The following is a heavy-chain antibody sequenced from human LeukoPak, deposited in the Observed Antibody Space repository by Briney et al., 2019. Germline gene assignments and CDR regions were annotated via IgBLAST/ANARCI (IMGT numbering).Heavy chain of an antibody. CDR3: ARGKIAASFRYYFDY. CDR1: GFTFSSYS. CDR2: ISSSSYI. D-gene: IGHD6-13*01. J-gene: IGHJ4*02. Sequence: GGSLRLSCAASGFTFSSYSMNWVRQAPGKGLEWVSSISSSSYIYYADSVKGRFTISRDNAKNSLYLQMNSLRAEDTAVYYCARGKIAASFRYYFDYWGQGTLVTVSS. V-gene: IGHV3-21*01.